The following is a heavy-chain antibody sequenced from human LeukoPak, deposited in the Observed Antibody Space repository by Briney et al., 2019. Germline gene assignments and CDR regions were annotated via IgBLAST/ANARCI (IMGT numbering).Heavy chain of an antibody. CDR2: IYTSGST. Sequence: SQTLSLTCTVSGGSISSGSYYWNWIRQPAGTGLEWIGRIYTSGSTNYNPSLKSRVTISVDTSKNQFSLKLSSVTAADTAVYYCATTRIVVVPAAMGRTGWFDPWGQGTLVTVSS. CDR1: GGSISSGSYY. CDR3: ATTRIVVVPAAMGRTGWFDP. D-gene: IGHD2-2*01. J-gene: IGHJ5*02. V-gene: IGHV4-61*02.